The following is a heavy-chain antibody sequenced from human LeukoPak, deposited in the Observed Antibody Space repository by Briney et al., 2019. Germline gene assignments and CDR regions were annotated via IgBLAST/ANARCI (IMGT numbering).Heavy chain of an antibody. CDR1: GDSVSSKSAA. J-gene: IGHJ6*02. V-gene: IGHV6-1*01. D-gene: IGHD3-9*01. CDR2: AYYRSKGYN. Sequence: SQTLSLTCAISGDSVSSKSAAWTWIRQSPSRGLEWLGRAYYRSKGYNDYAVSVKSRITINPDTSKNQFSLQLNSVTPEDTAVYYCARDLPRSTYYDILTGLRYYYYYGMDVWGQGTTVTVSS. CDR3: ARDLPRSTYYDILTGLRYYYYYGMDV.